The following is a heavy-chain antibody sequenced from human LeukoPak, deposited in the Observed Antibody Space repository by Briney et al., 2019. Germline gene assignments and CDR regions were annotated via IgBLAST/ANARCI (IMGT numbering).Heavy chain of an antibody. Sequence: SETLSLTCTVSGGSISSSSYYWGWIRQPPGKGLEWIGSIYYSGSAYYNPSLKSRVTISVDTSKNQFSLKLSSVTAADTAVYYCARFYALVYYFDYWGQGTLVTVSS. CDR3: ARFYALVYYFDY. V-gene: IGHV4-39*01. CDR2: IYYSGSA. J-gene: IGHJ4*02. CDR1: GGSISSSSYY. D-gene: IGHD2/OR15-2a*01.